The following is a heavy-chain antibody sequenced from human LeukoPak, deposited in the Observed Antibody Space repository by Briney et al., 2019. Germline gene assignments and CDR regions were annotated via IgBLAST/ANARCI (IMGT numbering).Heavy chain of an antibody. CDR1: GFTFSSYS. CDR2: ITSSSSFF. Sequence: GGSLRLSCVASGFTFSSYSMNWVRQAPGKGLEWVSSITSSSSFFYYAESLKGRFTISRDNAKNSLHLQMNSLRAEDTAVYYCASPYYDFWSGYSLWGQGTLVTVSS. D-gene: IGHD3-3*01. CDR3: ASPYYDFWSGYSL. V-gene: IGHV3-21*01. J-gene: IGHJ4*02.